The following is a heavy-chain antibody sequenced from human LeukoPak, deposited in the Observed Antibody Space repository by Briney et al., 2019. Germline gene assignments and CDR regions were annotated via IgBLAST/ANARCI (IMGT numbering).Heavy chain of an antibody. Sequence: GGSLRLSCAASGFTFSSYSMNWVRQAPGKGLEWVSYISSSSSTIYYADSVKGRFTISRDNAKNSLYLQMNSLRAEDTAVYYCAGLAAAGKRDAFDIWGQGTMVTVSS. J-gene: IGHJ3*02. V-gene: IGHV3-48*01. D-gene: IGHD6-13*01. CDR2: ISSSSSTI. CDR3: AGLAAAGKRDAFDI. CDR1: GFTFSSYS.